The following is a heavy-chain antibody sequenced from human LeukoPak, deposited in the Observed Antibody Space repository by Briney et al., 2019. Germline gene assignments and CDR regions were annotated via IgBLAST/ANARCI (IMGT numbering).Heavy chain of an antibody. CDR3: ARQGSDNYFDS. D-gene: IGHD3-9*01. Sequence: SETLSLTCTVSNDYISDYYGSWIRQPAGQGLEWIGRVSKFGNTTYNPALKSRVTMSVRTSKNQSSLKLNSVTAADTAVYYCARQGSDNYFDSWGLGTLVTVSS. J-gene: IGHJ4*02. V-gene: IGHV4-4*07. CDR1: NDYISDYY. CDR2: VSKFGNT.